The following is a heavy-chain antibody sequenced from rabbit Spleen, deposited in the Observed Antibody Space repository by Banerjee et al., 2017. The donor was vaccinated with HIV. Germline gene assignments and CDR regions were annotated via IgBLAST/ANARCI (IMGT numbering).Heavy chain of an antibody. V-gene: IGHV1S40*01. Sequence: QSLEESGGDLVKPGASLTLTCTASGVSFGSSSYMCWVRQAPGKGLEWIACIDTGSSGFTYFATWAKGRFACSKTSSTTVTLQMTRLTAADTATYFCARGYSNGYNNYVNAFSLWGQGTLVTVS. D-gene: IGHD6-1*01. CDR1: GVSFGSSSY. CDR3: ARGYSNGYNNYVNAFSL. CDR2: IDTGSSGFT. J-gene: IGHJ4*01.